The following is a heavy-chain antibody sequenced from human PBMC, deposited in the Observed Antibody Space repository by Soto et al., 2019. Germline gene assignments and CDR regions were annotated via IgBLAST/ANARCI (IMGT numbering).Heavy chain of an antibody. CDR3: ARVAAAGTYFDY. V-gene: IGHV4-30-4*01. J-gene: IGHJ4*02. CDR1: GDSIISGDYY. CDR2: IYYSGGT. D-gene: IGHD6-13*01. Sequence: SGTLSLTCTVSGDSIISGDYYWSWIRQTPGMGLEWIGYIYYSGGTNYNPSLKSRVIISVDKSKNQFSLKLSSVTSADTAVYYCARVAAAGTYFDYWGQGTLVTVSS.